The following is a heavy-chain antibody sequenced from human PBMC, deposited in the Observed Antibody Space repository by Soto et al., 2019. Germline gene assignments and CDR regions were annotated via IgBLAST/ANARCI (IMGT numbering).Heavy chain of an antibody. CDR3: ARLSTSAGRRDLAC. Sequence: EVQLVESGGGLVQPGGSLRLSCAASGFSLSSYWMSWVRQAPGKGLEWVANMNQDGSESDYVGSVKGRFTFTRDNAKNSLYLQVNSLRAEDTAVYYGARLSTSAGRRDLACWGQGTLVTVSS. V-gene: IGHV3-7*01. CDR2: MNQDGSES. CDR1: GFSLSSYW. J-gene: IGHJ4*02.